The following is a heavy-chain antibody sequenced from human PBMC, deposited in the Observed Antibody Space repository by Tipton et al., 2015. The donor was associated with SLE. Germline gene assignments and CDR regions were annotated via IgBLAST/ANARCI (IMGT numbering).Heavy chain of an antibody. CDR1: GDSVSSNSAA. CDR2: TYYRSKWYN. Sequence: GLVKPSQTLSLTCAISGDSVSSNSAAWNWIRQSPSRGLEWLGRTYYRSKWYNDYAVSVKSRITINPDTSKNQSSLQLNSVTPEDTAVYYCASQTYFWSGYDTNWFDPWGQGTLVTVSS. CDR3: ASQTYFWSGYDTNWFDP. D-gene: IGHD3-3*01. V-gene: IGHV6-1*01. J-gene: IGHJ5*02.